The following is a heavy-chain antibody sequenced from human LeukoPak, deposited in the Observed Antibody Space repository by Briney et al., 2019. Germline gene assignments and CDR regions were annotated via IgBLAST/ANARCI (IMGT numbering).Heavy chain of an antibody. Sequence: PSETLSLTCTVSGGSISSYYWSWIRQPPGKGLEWIGYIYYSGSTNYNPSLTSRVTISVDTSKNQFSLKLSSVTAADTAVYYCARQVGHGSGSSSYYYYGMDVWGQGTTVTVSS. D-gene: IGHD3-10*01. J-gene: IGHJ6*02. CDR1: GGSISSYY. CDR2: IYYSGST. V-gene: IGHV4-59*08. CDR3: ARQVGHGSGSSSYYYYGMDV.